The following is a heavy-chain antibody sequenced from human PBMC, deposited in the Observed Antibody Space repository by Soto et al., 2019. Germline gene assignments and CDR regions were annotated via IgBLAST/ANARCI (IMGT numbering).Heavy chain of an antibody. CDR2: IYYSGST. J-gene: IGHJ4*02. V-gene: IGHV4-59*01. CDR3: ARTLYSYGPRFDY. CDR1: GSPISSYY. Sequence: SETLSLTCNVSGSPISSYYWSWIRQPPGKGLEWIGYIYYSGSTNYNPSLKSRVTMSVDTSKNQFSLKLSSVTAADTAVYYCARTLYSYGPRFDYWGQGTLVTVSS. D-gene: IGHD5-18*01.